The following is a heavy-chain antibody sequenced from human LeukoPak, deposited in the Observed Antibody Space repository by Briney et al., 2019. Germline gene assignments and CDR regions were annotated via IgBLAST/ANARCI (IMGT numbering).Heavy chain of an antibody. CDR2: IKQDGSEK. J-gene: IGHJ4*02. D-gene: IGHD6-13*01. CDR1: GFTFSSYW. Sequence: SGGSLRLSCAASGFTFSSYWMSWVRQAPGKGLEWVANIKQDGSEKYYVDSVKGRFTISRDNAKNSLYLQMNSLRAEDTAVYYCARVRTASWSAAAGDFDYWGQGTLVTVSS. V-gene: IGHV3-7*01. CDR3: ARVRTASWSAAAGDFDY.